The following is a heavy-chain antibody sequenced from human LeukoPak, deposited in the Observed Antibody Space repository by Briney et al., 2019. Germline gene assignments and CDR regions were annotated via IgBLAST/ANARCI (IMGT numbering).Heavy chain of an antibody. V-gene: IGHV3-23*01. Sequence: GGSLRLSCSPSAFTFSSYTMSWVPQAPGQGLEWVSAISGSGGSTYYADSVKGRFTISRDNSKNTLYLQMNSLRAEDTAVYYCAKIAAAGTPYFDYWGQGTLVTVSS. CDR1: AFTFSSYT. CDR2: ISGSGGST. CDR3: AKIAAAGTPYFDY. D-gene: IGHD6-13*01. J-gene: IGHJ4*02.